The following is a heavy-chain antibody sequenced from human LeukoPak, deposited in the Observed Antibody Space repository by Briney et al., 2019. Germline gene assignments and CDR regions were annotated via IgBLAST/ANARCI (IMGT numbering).Heavy chain of an antibody. J-gene: IGHJ4*02. CDR1: GFTFNTYS. V-gene: IGHV3-23*01. CDR2: ISGSGGST. CDR3: ARGGWSVHY. Sequence: GGSLRLSCAASGFTFNTYSMNWVRQAPGKGLEWVSAISGSGGSTYYADSVKGRFTISRDNSKNTLYLQMNSLRAEDTAVYYCARGGWSVHYWGQGTLVTVSS. D-gene: IGHD6-19*01.